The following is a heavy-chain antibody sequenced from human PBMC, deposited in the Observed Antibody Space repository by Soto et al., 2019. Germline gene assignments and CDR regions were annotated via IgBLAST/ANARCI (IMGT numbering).Heavy chain of an antibody. V-gene: IGHV4-59*08. Sequence: PSETLSLTCTVSGGSISSYYWSWIRQPPGKGLEWIGYIYYSGSTNYNPSLKSRVTISVDTSKNQFSLKLSSVTAADTAVYYCARLNYDSSGCDYWGQGTPVTVSS. CDR1: GGSISSYY. J-gene: IGHJ4*02. CDR3: ARLNYDSSGCDY. CDR2: IYYSGST. D-gene: IGHD3-22*01.